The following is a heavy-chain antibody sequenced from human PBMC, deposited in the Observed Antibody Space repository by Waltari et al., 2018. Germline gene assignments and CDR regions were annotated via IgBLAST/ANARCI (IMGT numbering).Heavy chain of an antibody. J-gene: IGHJ4*02. CDR2: VWPDGCKK. V-gene: IGHV3-33*01. CDR3: ARVAVPGTFFFDY. CDR1: GFTFSSYG. Sequence: QVQLVESGGGVVQPGRSLRLSCAASGFTFSSYGMHWLRQAPGKGVGWLALVWPDGCKKYYEDSVKGRFTISRDNSNNMLSLQMSSLRAEDTAVYYCARVAVPGTFFFDYWGQGTLVTVSS. D-gene: IGHD6-19*01.